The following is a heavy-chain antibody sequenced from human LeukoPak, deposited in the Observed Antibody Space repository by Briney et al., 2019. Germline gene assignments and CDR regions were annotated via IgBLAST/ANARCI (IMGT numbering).Heavy chain of an antibody. CDR1: GYTFTSYY. V-gene: IGHV1-46*01. D-gene: IGHD2-15*01. CDR2: INPSGGST. J-gene: IGHJ4*02. Sequence: GASVNVSCKASGYTFTSYYMHWVRQAPGQGLGWKGIINPSGGSTNYAQKFRGRVTMTRDTSTSTVYMELSRLSSEDTAVFFCARAQYCSGAKCYFDYWGQGTLVTVSS. CDR3: ARAQYCSGAKCYFDY.